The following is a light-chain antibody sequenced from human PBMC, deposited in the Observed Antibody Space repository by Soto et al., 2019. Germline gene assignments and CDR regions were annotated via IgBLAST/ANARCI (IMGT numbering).Light chain of an antibody. J-gene: IGLJ1*01. CDR3: SSYATGSSYV. CDR2: DVS. CDR1: SSDVGGYNS. V-gene: IGLV2-14*01. Sequence: QSALTQPASVSGSPGLSIAISCTGTSSDVGGYNSVSWYQQQPGKVPKLMIYDVSNRPSGVSNRFSGSKSGNTASLTISGLQAEDEGDYYCSSYATGSSYVFGTGTKLTVL.